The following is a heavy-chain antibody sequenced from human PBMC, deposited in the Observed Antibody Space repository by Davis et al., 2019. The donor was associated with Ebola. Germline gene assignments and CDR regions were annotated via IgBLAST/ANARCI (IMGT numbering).Heavy chain of an antibody. D-gene: IGHD3-10*01. CDR2: VFHSGTT. J-gene: IGHJ5*02. CDR3: AREETRGVTLAHWFDP. CDR1: GGSMVSSDHF. Sequence: SETLSLTCTVSGGSMVSSDHFWGWIRQPPGKGLEWIGSVFHSGTTYYNSSLKGRVTMSVDTSKNQFSVRLNSVTAADTAVYYCAREETRGVTLAHWFDPWGPGTRVTVSS. V-gene: IGHV4-39*02.